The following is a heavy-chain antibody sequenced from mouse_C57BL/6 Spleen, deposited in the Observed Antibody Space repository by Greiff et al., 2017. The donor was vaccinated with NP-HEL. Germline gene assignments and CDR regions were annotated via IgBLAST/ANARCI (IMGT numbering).Heavy chain of an antibody. CDR3: ARGHYGSSYWYFDV. CDR1: GYSITSGYY. D-gene: IGHD1-1*01. CDR2: ISYDGSN. J-gene: IGHJ1*03. Sequence: DVQLVESGPGLVKPSQSLSLTCSVTGYSITSGYYWNWIRQFPGNKLEWMGYISYDGSNNYNPSLKNRISITRDTSKNQFFLKLNSVTTEDTATYYCARGHYGSSYWYFDVWGTGTTVTVSS. V-gene: IGHV3-6*01.